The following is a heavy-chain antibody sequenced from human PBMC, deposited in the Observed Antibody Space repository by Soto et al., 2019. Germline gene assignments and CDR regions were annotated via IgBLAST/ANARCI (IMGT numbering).Heavy chain of an antibody. D-gene: IGHD3-10*01. J-gene: IGHJ4*02. V-gene: IGHV4-59*01. CDR1: GGSTTSDY. CDR2: IFHSLGA. CDR3: GRDLNGSGDY. Sequence: QVQLQESGPGLVKASETLSLTCTVSGGSTTSDYWSWIRQPPGKGLEWLGYIFHSLGAKYNPSRARRGTISLDTSKKQLSLSLRSVTAADTAIYFSGRDLNGSGDYWGQGTLVSVSS.